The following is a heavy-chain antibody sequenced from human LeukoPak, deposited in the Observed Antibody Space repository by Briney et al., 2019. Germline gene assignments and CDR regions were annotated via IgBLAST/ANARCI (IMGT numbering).Heavy chain of an antibody. V-gene: IGHV3-21*01. CDR2: ISSSSSYI. J-gene: IGHJ6*02. CDR3: ARDANYYYGMDV. Sequence: GGSLTLTCAASGFTFSSYSRNWVRQAPGKGLEWVSSISSSSSYIYYADSVKGRFTISRDNAKNSLYLQMNSLRAEDTAVYYCARDANYYYGMDVRGQGTTVTVSS. CDR1: GFTFSSYS.